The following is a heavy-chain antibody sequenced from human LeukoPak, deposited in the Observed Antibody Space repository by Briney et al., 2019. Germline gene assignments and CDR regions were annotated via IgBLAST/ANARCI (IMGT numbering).Heavy chain of an antibody. CDR2: ISDSGSTI. J-gene: IGHJ4*02. V-gene: IGHV3-11*01. CDR3: AIYYDSSGSIDH. D-gene: IGHD3-22*01. CDR1: GFIFSDYY. Sequence: GGSLRLSCAASGFIFSDYYMTWIRQTPGKGLERLSYISDSGSTINSADSVKGRLTISRDNAKKSLFLQMNSLRAEDTAVYYCAIYYDSSGSIDHWGQGTLVTVSS.